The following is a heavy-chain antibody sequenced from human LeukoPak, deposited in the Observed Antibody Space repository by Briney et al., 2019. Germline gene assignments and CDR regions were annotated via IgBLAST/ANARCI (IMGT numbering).Heavy chain of an antibody. CDR3: ARLKQWLVSIDY. D-gene: IGHD6-19*01. CDR1: GGSISSGDYY. J-gene: IGHJ4*02. Sequence: KSSETLSLTCTVSGGSISSGDYYWSWIRQPPGKGLEGIGYIYYSGSTYYNPSLKSRVTRSVETSKNQFSLKLSSVTAADTAVYYCARLKQWLVSIDYWGQGTLVTVSS. CDR2: IYYSGST. V-gene: IGHV4-30-4*08.